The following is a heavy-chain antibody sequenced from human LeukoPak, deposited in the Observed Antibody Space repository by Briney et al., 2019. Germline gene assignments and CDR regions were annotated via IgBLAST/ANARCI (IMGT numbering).Heavy chain of an antibody. CDR2: IISDGSST. D-gene: IGHD6-13*01. CDR1: GFTFSNYA. V-gene: IGHV3-64D*09. CDR3: VKAWLVNRYSSPFDS. J-gene: IGHJ5*01. Sequence: PGESLRLSCSASGFTFSNYAMHWVRQAPGKGLEYVSAIISDGSSTYYADSVKGRFTISRDSSKNTLYLQMSSLRAEDTAVYYCVKAWLVNRYSSPFDSWGQGTLVTVSS.